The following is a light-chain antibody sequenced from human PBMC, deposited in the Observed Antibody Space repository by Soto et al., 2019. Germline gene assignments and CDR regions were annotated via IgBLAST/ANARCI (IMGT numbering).Light chain of an antibody. Sequence: IVMTQSPVTLSVSLGERATLSCRASQSVSSNVAWYQQKPGQAPRLLIYGASTRATGIPARFSGSGSGIEFTLTISSLQSEDFAVYYCQQYNNWPPITFGQGTRLEIK. CDR2: GAS. V-gene: IGKV3-15*01. J-gene: IGKJ5*01. CDR3: QQYNNWPPIT. CDR1: QSVSSN.